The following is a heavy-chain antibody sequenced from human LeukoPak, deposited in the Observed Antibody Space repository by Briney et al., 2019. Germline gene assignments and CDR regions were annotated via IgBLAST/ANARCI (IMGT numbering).Heavy chain of an antibody. CDR1: GFTFSSYG. CDR3: ARVLSGRGSLYDYYYYMDV. D-gene: IGHD3-10*01. J-gene: IGHJ6*03. CDR2: IRYDGSNK. Sequence: GSLRLSCAASGFTFSSYGMHWVRQAPGKGLEWVAFIRYDGSNKYYADSVKGRFTISRDNSKNTLYLQMNSLRAEDTAVYYCARVLSGRGSLYDYYYYMDVWGKGTTVTISS. V-gene: IGHV3-30*02.